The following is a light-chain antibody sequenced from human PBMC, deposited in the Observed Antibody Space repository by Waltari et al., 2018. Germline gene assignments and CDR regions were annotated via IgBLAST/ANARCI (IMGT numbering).Light chain of an antibody. CDR3: METIQLPTIT. CDR2: YVS. Sequence: DIVMTQTPASLSVTVGQPGSNSYKSSQSLLHSDGKTYLFWYLQKPARPPQLLIYYVSNHFSGVPDRFSGSGSWTDFTLKISRVEAEDVGVYYCMETIQLPTITFGPGTKVDIK. V-gene: IGKV2D-29*01. J-gene: IGKJ3*01. CDR1: QSLLHSDGKTY.